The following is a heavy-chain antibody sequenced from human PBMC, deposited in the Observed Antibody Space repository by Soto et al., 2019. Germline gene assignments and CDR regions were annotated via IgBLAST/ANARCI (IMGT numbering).Heavy chain of an antibody. CDR2: IYYSGST. CDR3: ARARFLEWLWGPGVMAHDAFDI. J-gene: IGHJ3*02. Sequence: SETLSLTCTVSGGSISSGDYYWSWIRQPPGKGLEWIGYIYYSGSTYYNPSLRSRITISLDTSKNQFSLKLSSVTAADTAVYYCARARFLEWLWGPGVMAHDAFDIWGQGTMVTVSS. D-gene: IGHD3-3*01. V-gene: IGHV4-30-4*01. CDR1: GGSISSGDYY.